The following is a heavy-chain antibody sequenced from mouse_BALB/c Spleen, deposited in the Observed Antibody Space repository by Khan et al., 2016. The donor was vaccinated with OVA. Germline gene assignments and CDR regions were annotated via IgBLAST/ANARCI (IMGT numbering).Heavy chain of an antibody. Sequence: EVELVESGGGLVEPGGSLKLSCAASGFTFSSFVMSWVRQTPEKRLEWVATISSAATYTYYPDSVKGRFTISRDNAKNTLYLQMNSLRSDVTAIYDCTNGNYGWFAYWGQGTLVTVST. CDR1: GFTFSSFV. D-gene: IGHD2-1*01. V-gene: IGHV5-9-1*01. CDR2: ISSAATYT. J-gene: IGHJ3*01. CDR3: TNGNYGWFAY.